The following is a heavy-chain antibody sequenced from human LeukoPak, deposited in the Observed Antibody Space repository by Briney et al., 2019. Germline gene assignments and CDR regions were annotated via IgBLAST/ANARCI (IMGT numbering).Heavy chain of an antibody. CDR3: ARSYDFWSGYSQY. V-gene: IGHV1-2*02. D-gene: IGHD3-3*01. CDR2: INPNSGGT. Sequence: ASVKVSCKASGYTFTGYYMHWVQQAPGQGLEWMGWINPNSGGTNYAQKFQGRVTMTRDTSISTAYMELSRLRSDDTAVYYCARSYDFWSGYSQYWGQGTLVTVSS. CDR1: GYTFTGYY. J-gene: IGHJ4*02.